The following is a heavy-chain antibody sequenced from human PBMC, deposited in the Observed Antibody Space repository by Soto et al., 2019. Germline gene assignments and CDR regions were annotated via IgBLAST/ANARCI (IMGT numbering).Heavy chain of an antibody. V-gene: IGHV3-23*01. D-gene: IGHD3-3*01. CDR1: GFTFSSYA. CDR3: ATYDFWSGYSNWFDP. Sequence: EVQLLESGGGLVQPGGSLRLSCAASGFTFSSYAMSWVRQAPGKGLEWVSAISGSGGSTYYADSVKGRFTISRDNSKNTVYLQMNSLRAEDTAVYYCATYDFWSGYSNWFDPWGQGTLVTVSS. J-gene: IGHJ5*02. CDR2: ISGSGGST.